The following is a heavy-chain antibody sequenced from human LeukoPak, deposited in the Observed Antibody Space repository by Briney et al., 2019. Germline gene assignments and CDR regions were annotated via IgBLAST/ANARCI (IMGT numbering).Heavy chain of an antibody. CDR3: AKDRTYSAYAALDY. V-gene: IGHV3-9*01. Sequence: GRSLRLSCAASGFTFDDYSMHWVRQAPGKSLEWASGISWNSGSAGYADSVKGRFTISRDSAKNSLYLQMNSLRTEDTALYYCAKDRTYSAYAALDYWGQGTLVTVSS. CDR2: ISWNSGSA. CDR1: GFTFDDYS. D-gene: IGHD5-12*01. J-gene: IGHJ4*02.